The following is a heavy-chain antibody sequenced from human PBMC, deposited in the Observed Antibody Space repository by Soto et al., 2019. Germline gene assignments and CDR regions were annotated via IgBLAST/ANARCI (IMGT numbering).Heavy chain of an antibody. CDR3: AVGSKYTTVTDY. D-gene: IGHD4-17*01. CDR1: GFTFSSYG. J-gene: IGHJ4*02. Sequence: HPGGSLRLSCAASGFTFSSYGMHWVRQAPGKGLEWVAVISYDGSNKYYADSVKGRFTISRDNSKNTLYLQMNSLRAEDTAVYYCAVGSKYTTVTDYWGQGTLVTVSS. CDR2: ISYDGSNK. V-gene: IGHV3-30*03.